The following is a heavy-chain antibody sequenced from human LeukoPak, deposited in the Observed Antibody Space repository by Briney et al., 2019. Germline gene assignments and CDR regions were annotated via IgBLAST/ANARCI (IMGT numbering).Heavy chain of an antibody. CDR3: ARALGHYCGSGGNYYFDY. V-gene: IGHV3-53*01. D-gene: IGHD3-10*01. CDR1: GFTVNTNY. J-gene: IGHJ4*02. Sequence: GGSLRLSCAASGFTVNTNYMSWVRQAPGKGLEWVSVIYTGGYTYYADSAKGRFTISRDNSKNTLYLQMNSLRAEDTAVYYCARALGHYCGSGGNYYFDYWGQGTLVTVSS. CDR2: IYTGGYT.